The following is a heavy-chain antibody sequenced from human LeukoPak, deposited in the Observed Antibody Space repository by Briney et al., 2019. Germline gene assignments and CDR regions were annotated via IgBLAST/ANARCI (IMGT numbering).Heavy chain of an antibody. Sequence: ASVKVSCKASGYTFTGYYMHWVRQAPGQGLEWMGWINPNSGGTNYAQKLQGRVTMTTDTSTSTAYMELRSLRSDDTAVYYCARVSVRGVIIYYFDYWGQGTLVTVSS. J-gene: IGHJ4*02. CDR2: INPNSGGT. CDR1: GYTFTGYY. D-gene: IGHD3-10*01. V-gene: IGHV1-2*02. CDR3: ARVSVRGVIIYYFDY.